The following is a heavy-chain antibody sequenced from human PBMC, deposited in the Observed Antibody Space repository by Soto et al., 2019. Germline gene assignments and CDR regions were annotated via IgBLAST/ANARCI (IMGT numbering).Heavy chain of an antibody. CDR2: ISAYTGNT. J-gene: IGHJ2*01. CDR3: ARALSGATYPLSFDH. D-gene: IGHD4-17*01. V-gene: IGHV1-18*01. CDR1: GYTFSIYG. Sequence: QVQLVQSGAEVKKPGASVKVSCKASGYTFSIYGISWVRQAPGKGLEWMGWISAYTGNTKYAQKLQGRVTVTTDTSTSRAYMELRSLRSDATAVYYCARALSGATYPLSFDHWGRGTLVTVSS.